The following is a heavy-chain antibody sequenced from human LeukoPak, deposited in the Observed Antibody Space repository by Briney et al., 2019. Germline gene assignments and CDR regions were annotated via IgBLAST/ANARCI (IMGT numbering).Heavy chain of an antibody. D-gene: IGHD6-19*01. J-gene: IGHJ4*02. Sequence: GSLSLSCAASGFTFSSYWMSWVRQAPGKGLERVANIKQDGSEKYYVDSVKGRFTISRDNAKNSLYLQMNSLRAEDTAVYYCARDALAVAGNVRDDFDYWGQGTLVTVAS. CDR2: IKQDGSEK. CDR1: GFTFSSYW. V-gene: IGHV3-7*01. CDR3: ARDALAVAGNVRDDFDY.